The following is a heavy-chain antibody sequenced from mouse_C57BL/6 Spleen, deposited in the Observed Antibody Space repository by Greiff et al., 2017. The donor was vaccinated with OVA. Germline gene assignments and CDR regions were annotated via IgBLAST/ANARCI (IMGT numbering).Heavy chain of an antibody. V-gene: IGHV1-4*01. J-gene: IGHJ3*01. Sequence: QVHVKQSGAELARPGASVKMSCKASGYTFTSYTMHWVKQRPGQGLEWIGYINPSSGYTKYNQKFKDKATLTADKSSSTAYMQLSSLTSEDSAVYYCAREGFFADWGQGTLVTVSA. CDR3: AREGFFAD. CDR1: GYTFTSYT. CDR2: INPSSGYT.